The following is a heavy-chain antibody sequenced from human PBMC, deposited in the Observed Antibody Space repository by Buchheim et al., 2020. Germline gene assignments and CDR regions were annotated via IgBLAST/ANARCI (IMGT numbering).Heavy chain of an antibody. CDR1: GGSFSGYY. CDR2: INHSGST. J-gene: IGHJ4*02. V-gene: IGHV4-34*09. Sequence: QVQLQESGPGLVKPSQTLSLTCAVYGGSFSGYYWSWIRQPPGKGLEWIGEINHSGSTNYNPSLKSRVTISVDTSKNQFSLKLSSVTAADTAVYYCARYYGYRGPLRYWGQGTL. CDR3: ARYYGYRGPLRY. D-gene: IGHD3-16*01.